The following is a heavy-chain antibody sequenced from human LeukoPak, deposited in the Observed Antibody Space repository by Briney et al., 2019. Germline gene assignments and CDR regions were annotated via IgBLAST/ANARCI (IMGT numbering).Heavy chain of an antibody. D-gene: IGHD6-19*01. CDR2: IKQDGSEK. CDR3: ARDIAVAGSNWFDP. Sequence: GRSLRLSCAASGFTFSSYWMSWVRQAPGKGLEWVANIKQDGSEKYYVDSVKGRFTISRDNAKNSLYLQMNSLRAEDTAVYYCARDIAVAGSNWFDPWGQGTLVTVSS. CDR1: GFTFSSYW. J-gene: IGHJ5*02. V-gene: IGHV3-7*01.